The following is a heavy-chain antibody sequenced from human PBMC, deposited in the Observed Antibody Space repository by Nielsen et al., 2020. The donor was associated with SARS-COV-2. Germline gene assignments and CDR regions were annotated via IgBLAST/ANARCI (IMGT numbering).Heavy chain of an antibody. D-gene: IGHD3-22*01. CDR2: IYYSGST. Sequence: SETLSLTCTVSGGSISSGGYYWSWIRQHPGKGLEWIGYIYYSGSTYYNPSLKSRVTISVDTSKNQFSLKLSSVTAADTAVYYCARPNSSGTLRGVFDIWGQGTMVTVSS. CDR1: GGSISSGGYY. J-gene: IGHJ3*02. V-gene: IGHV4-31*03. CDR3: ARPNSSGTLRGVFDI.